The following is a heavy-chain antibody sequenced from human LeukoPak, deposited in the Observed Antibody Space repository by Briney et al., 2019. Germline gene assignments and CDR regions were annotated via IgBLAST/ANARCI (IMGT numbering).Heavy chain of an antibody. CDR1: GFSFSIYF. V-gene: IGHV3-21*01. CDR2: ISRTSEYI. Sequence: GGSLRLSCAASGFSFSIYFMNWVRQAPGKGLEWVSSISRTSEYIHYADSVRGRFAISRDNTKNSVYLQMNSLRAEDTAVYFCAGGGDFDYWGQGILVTVSA. D-gene: IGHD3-16*01. CDR3: AGGGDFDY. J-gene: IGHJ4*02.